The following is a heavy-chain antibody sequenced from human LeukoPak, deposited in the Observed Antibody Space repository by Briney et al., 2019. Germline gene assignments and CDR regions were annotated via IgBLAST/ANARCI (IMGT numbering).Heavy chain of an antibody. Sequence: GGSLRLPCAASGFTFSSYGMHWVRQAPGKGLEWVAFIRYDGSNKYYADSVKGRFTISRDNSKNTLYLQMNSLRAEDTAVYYCASGYESYSNYWGQGTLVTVSS. CDR3: ASGYESYSNY. CDR2: IRYDGSNK. D-gene: IGHD5-12*01. CDR1: GFTFSSYG. J-gene: IGHJ4*02. V-gene: IGHV3-30*02.